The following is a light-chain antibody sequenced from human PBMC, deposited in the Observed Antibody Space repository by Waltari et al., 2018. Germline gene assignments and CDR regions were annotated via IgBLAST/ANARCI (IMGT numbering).Light chain of an antibody. J-gene: IGKJ5*01. V-gene: IGKV3-15*01. CDR1: QSIATN. CDR2: DAS. Sequence: EVVMTQSPDTLSVSPGGRATLSCRASQSIATNLAWYPQRRGQAPRLLIFDASTRATSISGRFSGRGSGTEFTLTISSLQADDSAVYYCQQYNRWPPITFGQGTRLEIK. CDR3: QQYNRWPPIT.